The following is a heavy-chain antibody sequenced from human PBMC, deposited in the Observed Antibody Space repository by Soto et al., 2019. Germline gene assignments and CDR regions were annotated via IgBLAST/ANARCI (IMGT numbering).Heavy chain of an antibody. CDR1: GFTFSSYA. V-gene: IGHV3-30-3*01. J-gene: IGHJ4*02. CDR3: ARDTFGYCSGGSCYAETKFDY. CDR2: ISYDGSNK. D-gene: IGHD2-15*01. Sequence: QVQLVESGGGVVQPGRSLRLSCAASGFTFSSYAMHWVRQAPGKGLEWVAVISYDGSNKYYADSVKGRFTISRDNSKNKLYLQMNSLRAEDTAVYYCARDTFGYCSGGSCYAETKFDYWGQGTLVTVSS.